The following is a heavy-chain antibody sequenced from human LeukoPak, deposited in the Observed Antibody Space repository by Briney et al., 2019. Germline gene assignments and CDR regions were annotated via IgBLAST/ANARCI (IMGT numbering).Heavy chain of an antibody. CDR1: ELSVSANY. J-gene: IGHJ2*01. Sequence: GGSLRLSCAVSELSVSANYMSWVRQAPGKGLEWVSVTYGDGTTFYADSVRGRFNISRDNSKNTVYLQMSSLRADDTALYYCARDYRHETGSYSTRFDVWGRGTLVTVSS. V-gene: IGHV3-66*01. D-gene: IGHD1-26*01. CDR2: TYGDGTT. CDR3: ARDYRHETGSYSTRFDV.